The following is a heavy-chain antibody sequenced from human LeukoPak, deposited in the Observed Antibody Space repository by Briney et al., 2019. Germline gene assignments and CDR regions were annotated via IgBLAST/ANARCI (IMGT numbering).Heavy chain of an antibody. CDR2: ISNSGSP. Sequence: SEILSLTCTVSGDSLTSYYWTWIRQPPGKGLEFIGYISNSGSPTYDPSLKSRVTISVDTSKNQFSLKLSSVTAADTAVYYCATSRIAAPYYMDVWGKGTTVTVSS. J-gene: IGHJ6*03. CDR1: GDSLTSYY. V-gene: IGHV4-59*12. D-gene: IGHD6-6*01. CDR3: ATSRIAAPYYMDV.